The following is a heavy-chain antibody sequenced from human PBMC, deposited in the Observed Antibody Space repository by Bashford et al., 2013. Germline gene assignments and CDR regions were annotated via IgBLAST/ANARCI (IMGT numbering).Heavy chain of an antibody. CDR2: MWYDGSNK. Sequence: VRQAPGKGLEWVAMMWYDGSNKYYADSVKGRFTISRDNSKSTLYLQMNNLRADDTGVYYCARVAEDYSKPXYYYYGMDVVGPRDHGHRL. V-gene: IGHV3-33*01. CDR3: ARVAEDYSKPXYYYYGMDV. J-gene: IGHJ6*02. D-gene: IGHD4-11*01.